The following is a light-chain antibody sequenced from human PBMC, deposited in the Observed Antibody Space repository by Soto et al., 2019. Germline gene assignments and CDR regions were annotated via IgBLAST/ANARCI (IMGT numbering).Light chain of an antibody. CDR1: QTVFHTSYNKDF. J-gene: IGKJ5*01. CDR3: MQSTQLPPT. CDR2: WAS. Sequence: DIVMTQSPDSLSVSLGERATINCKSSQTVFHTSYNKDFLAWYQQKAGQPPKLLFYWASTRESGVPARFSGGGSGTDFTLEISRVETDDVGIYYCMQSTQLPPTFGQGTRLGIE. V-gene: IGKV4-1*01.